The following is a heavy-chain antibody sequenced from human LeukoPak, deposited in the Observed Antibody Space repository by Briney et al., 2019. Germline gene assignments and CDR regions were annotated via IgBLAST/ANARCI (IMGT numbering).Heavy chain of an antibody. J-gene: IGHJ4*02. V-gene: IGHV3-7*01. D-gene: IGHD6-6*01. CDR2: ISPDGSGK. Sequence: GSLRLSCAASGFAFSSNWMSWVRQAPGRGLELVANISPDGSGKYCMDSVKGRFTISRDNAKNTLYLQMNSLSAEDTAVYYCARGYSSSYRIDYWGQGTLVTVSS. CDR1: GFAFSSNW. CDR3: ARGYSSSYRIDY.